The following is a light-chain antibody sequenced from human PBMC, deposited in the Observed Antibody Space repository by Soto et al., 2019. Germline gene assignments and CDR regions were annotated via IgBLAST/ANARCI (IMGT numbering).Light chain of an antibody. Sequence: EIVMTQSPATLSVSPGGRATLSCRASQPIASNVAWYQQKPGQAPRLLIYRTSSRATGIPDRFSGSESETDFTLTISRLEPEDSAVYYCQQYGSSPRTFGPGTKVDI. J-gene: IGKJ1*01. CDR1: QPIASN. CDR3: QQYGSSPRT. V-gene: IGKV3-20*01. CDR2: RTS.